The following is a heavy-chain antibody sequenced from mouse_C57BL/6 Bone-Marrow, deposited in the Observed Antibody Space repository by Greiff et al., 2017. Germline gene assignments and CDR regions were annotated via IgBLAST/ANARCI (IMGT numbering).Heavy chain of an antibody. CDR3: ARLAAYYFDY. V-gene: IGHV5-17*01. Sequence: EVMLVESGGGLVKPGGSLKLSCAASGFTFSDYGMHWVRQAPEKGLEWVAYISSGSSTIYYADTVKGRFTISRDNAKNTLFLQMTSLRSEDTAMYYCARLAAYYFDYWGQGTTLTVSS. J-gene: IGHJ2*01. CDR2: ISSGSSTI. CDR1: GFTFSDYG. D-gene: IGHD6-1*01.